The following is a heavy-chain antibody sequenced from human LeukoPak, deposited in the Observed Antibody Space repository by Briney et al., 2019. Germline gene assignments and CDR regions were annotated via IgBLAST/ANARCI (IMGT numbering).Heavy chain of an antibody. Sequence: PSETLSLTCTVSGGSISSSSYYWGWIRQPPGKGLEWIGSIYYSGSTYYNPSLKSRVTISVDTSKNQFSLKLSSATAADTAVYYCARLDEEGYYVPSYWGQGTLVTVSS. CDR3: ARLDEEGYYVPSY. J-gene: IGHJ4*02. D-gene: IGHD3-10*02. V-gene: IGHV4-39*01. CDR2: IYYSGST. CDR1: GGSISSSSYY.